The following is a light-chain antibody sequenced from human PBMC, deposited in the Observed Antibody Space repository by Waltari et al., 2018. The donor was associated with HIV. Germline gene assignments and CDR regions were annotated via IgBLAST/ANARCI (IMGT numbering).Light chain of an antibody. V-gene: IGLV2-8*01. Sequence: QSALTQPPSASGSPGQSVTISCTGTSSDIGDSDYVSWYQQHPGKAPKLSISEVNKRASGCPARLSGSKSGNTASLTVSGLQAEDEADYYCSSDVPTKDVCVLFGGGTRLTVL. CDR2: EVN. CDR3: SSDVPTKDVCVL. J-gene: IGLJ2*01. CDR1: SSDIGDSDY.